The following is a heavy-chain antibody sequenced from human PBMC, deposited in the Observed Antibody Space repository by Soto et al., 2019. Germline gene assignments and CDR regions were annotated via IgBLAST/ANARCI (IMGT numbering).Heavy chain of an antibody. V-gene: IGHV4-4*07. CDR2: IYTSGST. CDR3: ASARSSSRDYYGMDV. D-gene: IGHD6-13*01. Sequence: QVQLQESGPGLVKPSETLSLTCTVSGCSISSYYWSWIRQPAGKGLEWLGRIYTSGSTNYNPSLNSRVTMAVDTSKNQFSLKLSSVTAADTAVYYCASARSSSRDYYGMDVWGQGTTFTVSS. J-gene: IGHJ6*02. CDR1: GCSISSYY.